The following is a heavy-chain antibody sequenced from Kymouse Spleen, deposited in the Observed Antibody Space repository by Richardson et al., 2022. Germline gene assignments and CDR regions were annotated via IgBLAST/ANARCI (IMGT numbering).Heavy chain of an antibody. CDR3: TRQHDYGDYGWFDP. J-gene: IGHJ5*02. D-gene: IGHD4-17*01. CDR2: IRSKANSYAT. CDR1: GFTFSGSA. V-gene: IGHV3-73*02. Sequence: EVQLVESGGGLVQPGGSLKLSCAASGFTFSGSAMHWVRQASGKGLEWVGRIRSKANSYATAYAASVKGRFTISRDDSKNTAYLQMNSLKTEDTAVYYCTRQHDYGDYGWFDPWGQGTLVTVSS.